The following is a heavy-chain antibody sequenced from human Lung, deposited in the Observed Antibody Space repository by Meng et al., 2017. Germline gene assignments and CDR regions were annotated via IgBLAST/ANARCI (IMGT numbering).Heavy chain of an antibody. V-gene: IGHV4-34*01. CDR1: GGSFSDYY. CDR3: ARGPTTMAHDFDY. Sequence: QVKQQKWDGRRLKPSEPLSLDGVGAGGSFSDYYWSWIRQPPGKGLEWIGEINHSGSTNYNPSLESRATISVDTSQNNLSLKLSSVTAADSAVYYCARGPTTMAHDFDYWGQGTLVTVSS. D-gene: IGHD4-11*01. CDR2: INHSGST. J-gene: IGHJ4*02.